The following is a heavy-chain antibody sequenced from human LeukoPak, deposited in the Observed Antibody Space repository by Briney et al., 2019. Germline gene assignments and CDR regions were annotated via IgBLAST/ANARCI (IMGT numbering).Heavy chain of an antibody. CDR1: GFTFSSYA. D-gene: IGHD3-22*01. CDR2: ISYDGSNK. Sequence: GGSLRLSCAASGFTFSSYAMHWVRQAPGKGLEWVAVISYDGSNKYYADSVKGRFTISRDNSENTLYLQMNSLRAEDTAVYYCARGGRITMIVVVTFLRNWGQGTLVTVSS. J-gene: IGHJ4*02. CDR3: ARGGRITMIVVVTFLRN. V-gene: IGHV3-30*04.